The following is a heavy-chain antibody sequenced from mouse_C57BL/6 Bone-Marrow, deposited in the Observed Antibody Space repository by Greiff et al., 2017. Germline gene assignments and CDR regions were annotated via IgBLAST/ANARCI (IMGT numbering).Heavy chain of an antibody. V-gene: IGHV1-18*01. D-gene: IGHD2-3*01. CDR2: INPNNGGT. CDR3: ARVVVYDGYYCFDY. Sequence: VQLQQSGPELVKPGASVKIPCKASGYTFTDYNMDWVKQSHGKSLEWIGDINPNNGGTFYNQKFKGKDTLTVAKSSSTAYMELRSLTSEGTAVYYCARVVVYDGYYCFDYWGQGTTLTVSS. CDR1: GYTFTDYN. J-gene: IGHJ2*01.